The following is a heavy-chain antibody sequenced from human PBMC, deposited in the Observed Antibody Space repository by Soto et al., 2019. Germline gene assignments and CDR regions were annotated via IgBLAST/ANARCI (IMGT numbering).Heavy chain of an antibody. CDR3: ARSFHTYYGSGGRYTYHFDS. D-gene: IGHD3-10*01. CDR1: GFSFSNYW. V-gene: IGHV3-74*01. CDR2: INPDGSSA. J-gene: IGHJ4*02. Sequence: GGSLRLSCAGSGFSFSNYWMQWVRQSPREGLVWVSRINPDGSSAHYADSVKGRFAISRDNAKNTLYLQMNSLRAEDTALYYCARSFHTYYGSGGRYTYHFDSWGQGTPVTVSS.